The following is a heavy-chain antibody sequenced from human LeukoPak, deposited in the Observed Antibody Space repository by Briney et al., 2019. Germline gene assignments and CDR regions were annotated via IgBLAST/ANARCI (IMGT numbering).Heavy chain of an antibody. CDR3: ARDYYDSSGYEIDY. CDR2: INWNGGST. CDR1: GFTFDDYG. Sequence: GGSLRLSCAASGFTFDDYGMSWVRQAPGKGLEWVSGINWNGGSTGYADSVKGRFTISRDNAKNSLYLQMNSLRAEDTALYYCARDYYDSSGYEIDYWGQGTLVTVSS. D-gene: IGHD3-22*01. V-gene: IGHV3-20*04. J-gene: IGHJ4*02.